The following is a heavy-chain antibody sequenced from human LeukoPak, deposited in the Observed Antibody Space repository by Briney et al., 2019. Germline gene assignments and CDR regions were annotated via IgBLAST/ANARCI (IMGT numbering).Heavy chain of an antibody. V-gene: IGHV4-39*07. CDR2: IYYSGST. Sequence: SETLSLTCTVSGGSISSSSYYWGWIRQPPGKGLEWIGSIYYSGSTYYKPSLKSRVTISVDTSKNQFSLKLSSVTAADTAVYYCARERHYYDSRYFDYWGQGTLVTVSS. CDR1: GGSISSSSYY. J-gene: IGHJ4*02. D-gene: IGHD3-22*01. CDR3: ARERHYYDSRYFDY.